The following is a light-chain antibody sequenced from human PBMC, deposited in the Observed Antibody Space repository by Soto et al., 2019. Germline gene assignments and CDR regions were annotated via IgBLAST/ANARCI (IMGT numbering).Light chain of an antibody. J-gene: IGKJ1*01. CDR1: QSISSW. CDR2: DAS. V-gene: IGKV1-5*01. Sequence: DIQMTQSPSTLSASVEDRVTITCRASQSISSWLAWYQQKPGKAPKLLIYDASSLESGVPSRFSGSGSGTEFTLTISSLQPDDFATYYCQQYNSLWTFGQGTKV. CDR3: QQYNSLWT.